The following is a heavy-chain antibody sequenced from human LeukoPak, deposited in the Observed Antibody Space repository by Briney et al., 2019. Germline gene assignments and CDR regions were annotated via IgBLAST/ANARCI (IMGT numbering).Heavy chain of an antibody. CDR3: AKVSEKWELYDVFDI. CDR2: ISGSGGSI. V-gene: IGHV3-23*01. CDR1: GFTFSSYA. Sequence: GALILSCAASGFTFSSYAMSGVRHAPGEGLEWVAAISGSGGSIYYADSVKGRFTISRDNTKNTLYLQMHSMRAEDTAVYYCAKVSEKWELYDVFDIWGQGTMVTVSS. D-gene: IGHD1-26*01. J-gene: IGHJ3*02.